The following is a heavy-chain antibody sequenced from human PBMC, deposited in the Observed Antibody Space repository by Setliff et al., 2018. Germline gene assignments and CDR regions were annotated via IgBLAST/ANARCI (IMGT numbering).Heavy chain of an antibody. CDR3: ARERYFDWFFED. J-gene: IGHJ4*01. Sequence: SETLSLTCTVSGASVTSFDYYWSWIRQPPGKGLEYIGHISHGVSTSYSPSLKSRLSISADTSKNQFSLKLGSVTAADTAVYYCARERYFDWFFEDWGHRTQVTVSS. D-gene: IGHD3-9*01. CDR2: ISHGVST. CDR1: GASVTSFDYY. V-gene: IGHV4-30-4*01.